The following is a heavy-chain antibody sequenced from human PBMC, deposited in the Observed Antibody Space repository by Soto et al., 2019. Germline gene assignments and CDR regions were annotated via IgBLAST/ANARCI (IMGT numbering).Heavy chain of an antibody. V-gene: IGHV4-4*02. CDR2: IYHSGST. D-gene: IGHD3-3*01. Sequence: QVQLQESGPGLVKPSGTLSLTCAVSGGSISSSNWWSWVRQPPGKGLEWIGEIYHSGSTNYNPSLKSRVTISVDKSKHQFSLKLSSVTAADTAVYYCARADYDFWSGPTPYFDYWGQGTLVTVSS. CDR1: GGSISSSNW. CDR3: ARADYDFWSGPTPYFDY. J-gene: IGHJ4*02.